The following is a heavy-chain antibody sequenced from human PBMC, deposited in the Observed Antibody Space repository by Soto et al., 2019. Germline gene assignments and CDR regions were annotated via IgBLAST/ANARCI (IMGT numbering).Heavy chain of an antibody. CDR1: GFSLSTSGVG. CDR3: AHTLRDETGPNHAFDI. D-gene: IGHD3-10*01. Sequence: QITLKESGPTLVKPTQTLTLTCTFSGFSLSTSGVGVGWIRQPPGKALEWLALLYWDDDKRYSPSLKSRLTITKDTSKNQGGLTMTNMDPVDTATDYCAHTLRDETGPNHAFDIWGQGTMVTVSS. V-gene: IGHV2-5*02. J-gene: IGHJ3*02. CDR2: LYWDDDK.